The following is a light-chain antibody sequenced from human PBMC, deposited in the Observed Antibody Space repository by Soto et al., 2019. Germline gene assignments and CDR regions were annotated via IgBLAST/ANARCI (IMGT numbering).Light chain of an antibody. CDR1: QSVSNNY. J-gene: IGKJ1*01. V-gene: IGKV3-20*01. CDR3: QKYYGSPPQT. Sequence: ETVLTQSPGTLSLSPGERATLSCRSSQSVSNNYLAWYQQKPGQAPRLLIHGASSRATGIPDRFSGSGSGTDFTLTISRLEPEDFAVYYCQKYYGSPPQTFGQVTKV. CDR2: GAS.